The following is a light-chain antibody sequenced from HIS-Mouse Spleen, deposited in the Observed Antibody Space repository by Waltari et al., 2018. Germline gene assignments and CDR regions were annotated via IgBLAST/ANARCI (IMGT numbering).Light chain of an antibody. CDR2: DAS. Sequence: DIQMTQSPSSLCASVGDRVTITCQASQDISNYLNWYQQKPGKAPKLLIYDASNLETGVPSRFSGSGSGTDFTFTISSLQPEDIATYYCQQYDNLPMYTFGQGTKLEIK. V-gene: IGKV1-33*01. J-gene: IGKJ2*01. CDR3: QQYDNLPMYT. CDR1: QDISNY.